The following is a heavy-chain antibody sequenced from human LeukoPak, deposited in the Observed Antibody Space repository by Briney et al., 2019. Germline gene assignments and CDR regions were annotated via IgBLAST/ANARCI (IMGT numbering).Heavy chain of an antibody. Sequence: SETLSLTCTVSGGSISSYYWNWIRQPPGKALEWLGYAYYSGSTNYNPSLKTRLTISVDTSKAQFCLTLSSVTAADTAIYYCASRSGRNYYGMDVWGQGTTVIVSS. CDR3: ASRSGRNYYGMDV. CDR2: AYYSGST. J-gene: IGHJ6*02. CDR1: GGSISSYY. V-gene: IGHV4-59*01. D-gene: IGHD3-10*01.